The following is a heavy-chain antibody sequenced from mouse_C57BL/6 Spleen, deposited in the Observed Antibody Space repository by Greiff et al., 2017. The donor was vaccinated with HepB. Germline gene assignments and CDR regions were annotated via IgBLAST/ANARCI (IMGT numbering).Heavy chain of an antibody. D-gene: IGHD2-5*01. Sequence: EVQGVESGGGLVKPGGSLKLSCAASGFTFSSYAMSWVRQTPEKRLEWVATISDGGSYTYYPDNVKGRFTISRDNAKNNLYLQMSHLKSEDTAMYYCARGYSNYGYFDVWGTGTTVTVSS. CDR3: ARGYSNYGYFDV. CDR1: GFTFSSYA. V-gene: IGHV5-4*01. CDR2: ISDGGSYT. J-gene: IGHJ1*03.